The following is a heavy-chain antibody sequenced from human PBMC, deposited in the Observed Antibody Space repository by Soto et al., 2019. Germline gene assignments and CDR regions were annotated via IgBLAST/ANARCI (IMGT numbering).Heavy chain of an antibody. D-gene: IGHD2-8*01. CDR1: GGSISSYY. CDR3: AREGSLSISAGPMVNLFDP. CDR2: IYYSGST. Sequence: SETLSLTCTVSGGSISSYYWSWIRQPPGKGLEWIGYIYYSGSTNYNPSLKSRVTISVDTSKNQFSLKLSSVTAADTAVYYCAREGSLSISAGPMVNLFDPSDQGTLDLVSA. V-gene: IGHV4-59*01. J-gene: IGHJ5*02.